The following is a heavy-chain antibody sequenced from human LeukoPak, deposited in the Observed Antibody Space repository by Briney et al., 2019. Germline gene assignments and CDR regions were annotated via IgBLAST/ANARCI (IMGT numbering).Heavy chain of an antibody. J-gene: IGHJ5*02. D-gene: IGHD6-13*01. CDR2: INPNSGGT. CDR1: GYTFTGYY. CDR3: ARADIRQLVQCWFDP. Sequence: GASVKVSCKASGYTFTGYYMHWVRQAPGQGLEWMGWINPNSGGTNYAQKFQGRVTMTRDTSISTAYMELSRLRSDDTAVYYCARADIRQLVQCWFDPWGQGTLVTVSS. V-gene: IGHV1-2*02.